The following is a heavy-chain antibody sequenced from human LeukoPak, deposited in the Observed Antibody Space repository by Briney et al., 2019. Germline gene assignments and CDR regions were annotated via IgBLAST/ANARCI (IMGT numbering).Heavy chain of an antibody. CDR1: GFTFSNAW. Sequence: GGSLRLSCAASGFTFSNAWMSRVLQAPGKGQEWVGRIKSKTDGGTTDYAAPVKGRFTISRDDSKNTLYLQMNSLKTEDTAVYYCTTDPHLGYGSGSYYTLSWFDPWGQGTLVTVSS. D-gene: IGHD3-10*01. CDR2: IKSKTDGGTT. V-gene: IGHV3-15*01. J-gene: IGHJ5*02. CDR3: TTDPHLGYGSGSYYTLSWFDP.